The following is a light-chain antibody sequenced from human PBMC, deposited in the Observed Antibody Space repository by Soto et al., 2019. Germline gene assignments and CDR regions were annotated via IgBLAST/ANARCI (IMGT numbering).Light chain of an antibody. J-gene: IGKJ4*01. Sequence: IQLTQSPSSLSASVGDRVTITCRASQDIAIYLAWYHQKPGEAPKLLIYAASTLYGGVPSRFSGSGSGTDFALPITSLQAEDFATYYCQQLRMYPSTFGGGTKVEIK. CDR3: QQLRMYPST. CDR1: QDIAIY. CDR2: AAS. V-gene: IGKV1-9*01.